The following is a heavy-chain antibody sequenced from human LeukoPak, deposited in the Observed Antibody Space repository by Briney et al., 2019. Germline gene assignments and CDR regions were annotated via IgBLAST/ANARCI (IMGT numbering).Heavy chain of an antibody. CDR3: AKDQDHGLNWFDP. Sequence: GGSLRLSCAASGFTVSSYAMSWVRQAPGKGLEWDSAISGSGGSTYYADSVKGRFTISRDNSKNTLYLQMNSLRAEDTAVYYCAKDQDHGLNWFDPWGQGTLVTVSS. D-gene: IGHD2-15*01. V-gene: IGHV3-23*01. J-gene: IGHJ5*02. CDR2: ISGSGGST. CDR1: GFTVSSYA.